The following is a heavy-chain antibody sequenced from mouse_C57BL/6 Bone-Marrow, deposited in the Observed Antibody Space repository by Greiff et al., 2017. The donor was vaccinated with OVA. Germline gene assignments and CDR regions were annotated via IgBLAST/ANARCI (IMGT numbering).Heavy chain of an antibody. Sequence: VMLVESGPELVKPGASVKISCKASGYAFSSSWMNWVKQRPGKGLEWIGRIYPGDGDTNYNGKFKGKATLTADKSSSTAYMQLSSLTSEDSAVYFCARSRDSSGFYAMDYWGQGTSVTVSS. J-gene: IGHJ4*01. CDR3: ARSRDSSGFYAMDY. D-gene: IGHD3-2*02. CDR1: GYAFSSSW. V-gene: IGHV1-82*01. CDR2: IYPGDGDT.